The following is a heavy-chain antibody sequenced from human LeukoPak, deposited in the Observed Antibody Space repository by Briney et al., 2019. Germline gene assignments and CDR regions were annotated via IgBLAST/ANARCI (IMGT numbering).Heavy chain of an antibody. CDR3: ARSGRGLATRFDP. CDR1: GGSISRYY. CDR2: IYYTGST. Sequence: TSETLSLTCTVSGGSISRYYWSWIRQPPWKGLDWIGYIYYTGSTNYNPSLKSRVTLSVDTSKNQFSLKLSSVTAADTAVYYCARSGRGLATRFDPWGQGILVTVSS. D-gene: IGHD1-26*01. V-gene: IGHV4-59*13. J-gene: IGHJ5*02.